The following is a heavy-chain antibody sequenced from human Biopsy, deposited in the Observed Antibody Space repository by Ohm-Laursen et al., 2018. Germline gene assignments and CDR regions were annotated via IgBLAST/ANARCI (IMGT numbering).Heavy chain of an antibody. CDR3: ARFQAGTIEVY. CDR1: GGSINSGGHF. D-gene: IGHD3-3*01. CDR2: IFYSGTT. V-gene: IGHV4-39*01. J-gene: IGHJ4*02. Sequence: SDTLSLTCGVSGGSINSGGHFWGWIRQPPGKGLEWIGHIFYSGTTSYNPSHKSRITISVDTSKTQFSLRLSFVTAADTTVYYCARFQAGTIEVYWGQGTLVTVSS.